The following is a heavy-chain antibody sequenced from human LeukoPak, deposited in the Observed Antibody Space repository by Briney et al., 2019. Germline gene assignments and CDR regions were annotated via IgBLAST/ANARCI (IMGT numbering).Heavy chain of an antibody. CDR2: INHSGST. D-gene: IGHD3-10*01. CDR1: GGSFSGYY. J-gene: IGHJ4*02. CDR3: ARHFNYGSGKRFDY. Sequence: SETLSLTCAVYGGSFSGYYWSWIRQPPGKGLEWIGEINHSGSTNYNPSLKSRVTISVDTSKNQFSLKLSSVTAADTAVYYCARHFNYGSGKRFDYWGQGTLVTVSS. V-gene: IGHV4-34*01.